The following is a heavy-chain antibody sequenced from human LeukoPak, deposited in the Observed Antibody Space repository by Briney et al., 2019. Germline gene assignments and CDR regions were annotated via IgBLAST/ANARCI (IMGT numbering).Heavy chain of an antibody. D-gene: IGHD5-18*01. CDR1: GGSISSYY. Sequence: SETLSLTCTVSGGSISSYYWSWIRQPPGKGLEWIGYIYYSGSSNYNPSLKSRVTISVDTSKNQFSLKLSSVTAADTAVYYCASLVDTAMSYWGQGTLVTVSS. J-gene: IGHJ4*02. V-gene: IGHV4-59*08. CDR3: ASLVDTAMSY. CDR2: IYYSGSS.